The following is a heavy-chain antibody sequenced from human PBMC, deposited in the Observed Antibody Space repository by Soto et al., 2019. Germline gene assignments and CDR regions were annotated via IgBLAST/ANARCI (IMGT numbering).Heavy chain of an antibody. CDR1: GYTFTSYA. CDR2: INAGNGNT. J-gene: IGHJ3*02. V-gene: IGHV1-3*01. CDR3: ARDPVIYDSSGYLGDAFDI. D-gene: IGHD3-22*01. Sequence: VASVKVSGKASGYTFTSYAMHWVRQAPGQRLEWMGWINAGNGNTKYSQKFQGRVTITRDTSASTAYMELSSLRSEDTAVYYCARDPVIYDSSGYLGDAFDIWGQGTMVTVSS.